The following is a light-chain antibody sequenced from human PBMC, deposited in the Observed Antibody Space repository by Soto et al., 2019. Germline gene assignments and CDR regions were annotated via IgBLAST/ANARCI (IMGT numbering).Light chain of an antibody. J-gene: IGKJ3*01. Sequence: DIQLTQSPSFLSASVGDRVTITCRASQGISSYLAWYQQKPGKAPKLLIYAASTLQSGVPSRFSGSGSGTEFTLTISSLQPEDVATCYCQPLNSYPPFTFGPGTKVDIK. CDR2: AAS. V-gene: IGKV1-9*01. CDR1: QGISSY. CDR3: QPLNSYPPFT.